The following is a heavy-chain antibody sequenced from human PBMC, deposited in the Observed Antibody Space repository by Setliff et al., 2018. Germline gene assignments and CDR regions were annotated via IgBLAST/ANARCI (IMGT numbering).Heavy chain of an antibody. CDR2: INQDGSGK. J-gene: IGHJ3*02. V-gene: IGHV3-7*01. CDR1: GFTFSSFW. CDR3: AKPVSGAGGFSGDI. Sequence: GGSLRLSCAASGFTFSSFWMSWVRQTPGKGLEWVANINQDGSGKYYVDSVKGRFTISRDNAKNSLSLQMNSLRAEDTSVYYCAKPVSGAGGFSGDIWGQGTLVTVSS. D-gene: IGHD2-15*01.